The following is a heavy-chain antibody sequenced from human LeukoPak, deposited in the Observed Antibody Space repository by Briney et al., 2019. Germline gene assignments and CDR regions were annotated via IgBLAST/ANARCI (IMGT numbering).Heavy chain of an antibody. Sequence: GGSLRLSCAASGFTFSSYSMNWVRQAPGKGLEWVSSISSSSSDIYYADSVKGRFTISRDNTKNSLYLQMNSLRAEDTAVYYCARDHYDFWSGYRANFDYWGQGTLVTVSS. V-gene: IGHV3-21*01. D-gene: IGHD3-3*01. J-gene: IGHJ4*02. CDR2: ISSSSSDI. CDR1: GFTFSSYS. CDR3: ARDHYDFWSGYRANFDY.